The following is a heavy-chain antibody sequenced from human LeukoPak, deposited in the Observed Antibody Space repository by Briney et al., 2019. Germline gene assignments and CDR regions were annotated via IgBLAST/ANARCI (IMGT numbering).Heavy chain of an antibody. V-gene: IGHV3-53*01. CDR1: GFTVSSNY. Sequence: AGGSLRLSCAASGFTVSSNYMSWVRQAPGKGLEWVSVIYSGGSTYYADSVKGRFTISRDNSKNTLYLQMNSLRAEDTAVYYCARGLYDSSGYPFWGQGTLVTVSS. CDR2: IYSGGST. J-gene: IGHJ4*02. D-gene: IGHD3-22*01. CDR3: ARGLYDSSGYPF.